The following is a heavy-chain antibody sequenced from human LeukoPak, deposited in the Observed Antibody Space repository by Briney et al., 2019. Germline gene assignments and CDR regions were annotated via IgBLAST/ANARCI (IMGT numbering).Heavy chain of an antibody. V-gene: IGHV1-69*05. Sequence: ASVKVSCKASGGTFSSYAISWVRQAPGQGLEWMGGIIPIFGTANYAQKVQGRVTMTTDTSTSTAYMELRSLRSDDTAVYYCARDHGPLGIGGIDYWGQGTLVTVSS. D-gene: IGHD7-27*01. CDR2: IIPIFGTA. J-gene: IGHJ4*02. CDR3: ARDHGPLGIGGIDY. CDR1: GGTFSSYA.